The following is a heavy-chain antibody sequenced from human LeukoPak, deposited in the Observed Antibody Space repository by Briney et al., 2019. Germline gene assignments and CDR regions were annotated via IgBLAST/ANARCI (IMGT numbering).Heavy chain of an antibody. D-gene: IGHD3-9*01. V-gene: IGHV4-61*02. CDR1: GGSISSGSYY. J-gene: IGHJ5*02. CDR2: IYTSGST. Sequence: SETLSLTCTVSGGSISSGSYYWSWIRQPAGKGLEWIGRIYTSGSTNYNPSLKSRVTISVDTSKNQFSLKLSSVTAADTAVYYCARVYYDILTGYPNWFDPWGQGTLVTVSS. CDR3: ARVYYDILTGYPNWFDP.